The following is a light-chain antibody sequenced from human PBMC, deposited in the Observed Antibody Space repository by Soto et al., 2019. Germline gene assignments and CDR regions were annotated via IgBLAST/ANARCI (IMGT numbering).Light chain of an antibody. V-gene: IGKV3-15*01. Sequence: EIVMTQSPATLSVSPGERATLSCRASQSVSSDLVWYQQKPGQDPRLLIYGASTRATGITSRFSGSGSGTEFTITISSLQSEDFAVYYCQQYNNWPPLTFGGGTKVEIK. J-gene: IGKJ4*01. CDR3: QQYNNWPPLT. CDR2: GAS. CDR1: QSVSSD.